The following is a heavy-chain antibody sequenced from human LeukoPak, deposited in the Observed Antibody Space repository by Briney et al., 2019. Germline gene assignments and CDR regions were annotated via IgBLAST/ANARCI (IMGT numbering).Heavy chain of an antibody. J-gene: IGHJ6*02. Sequence: PGGSLRLSCEVSGFTFSAYAMTWVRQAPGQGLEWVSSIGSDNKPHYSESVKGRFAISRDNSKSMLFLQLNSLRAEDTALYYCARDLHYYVAMAVWGQGTTVTVSS. CDR2: IGSDNKP. CDR1: GFTFSAYA. V-gene: IGHV3-23*01. D-gene: IGHD3-10*02. CDR3: ARDLHYYVAMAV.